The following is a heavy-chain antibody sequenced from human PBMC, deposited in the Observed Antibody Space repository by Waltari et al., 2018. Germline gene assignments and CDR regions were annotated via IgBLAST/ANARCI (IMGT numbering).Heavy chain of an antibody. D-gene: IGHD6-6*01. CDR1: GFTFSSYS. J-gene: IGHJ6*02. Sequence: EVQLVESGGGLVKPGGSLRLSCAASGFTFSSYSMNWVRQAPGKGLEWVSSMSSSSSDIYYADSVKGRFTISRDNAKNSLYLQMNSLRAEDTAVYYCARGSSISGGMDVWGQGTTVTVSS. CDR2: MSSSSSDI. CDR3: ARGSSISGGMDV. V-gene: IGHV3-21*01.